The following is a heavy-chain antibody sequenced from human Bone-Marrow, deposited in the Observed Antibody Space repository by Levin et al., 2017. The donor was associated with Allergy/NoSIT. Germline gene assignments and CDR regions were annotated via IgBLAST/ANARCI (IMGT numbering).Heavy chain of an antibody. Sequence: SQTLSLTCAVYGGSFSGYYWSWIRQPPGKGLEWIGEINHSGSTNYNPSLKSRVTISVDTSKNQFSLKLSSVTAADTAVYYCASRLLLWFGELSVDVWGKGTTVTVSS. D-gene: IGHD3-10*01. CDR2: INHSGST. J-gene: IGHJ6*04. V-gene: IGHV4-34*01. CDR3: ASRLLLWFGELSVDV. CDR1: GGSFSGYY.